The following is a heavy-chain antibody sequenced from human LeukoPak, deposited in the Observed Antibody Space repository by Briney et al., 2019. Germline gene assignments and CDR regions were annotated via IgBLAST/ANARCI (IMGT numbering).Heavy chain of an antibody. Sequence: ASVKVSCKASGGTFSSYAISWVRQAPGQGLEWMGRIIPILGIANYAQKFQGRVTITADKSTSTAYMELSSLRSEDTAVYYCARDVVATLGNWFDPRGQGTLVTVSS. J-gene: IGHJ5*02. CDR2: IIPILGIA. CDR1: GGTFSSYA. D-gene: IGHD2-21*01. CDR3: ARDVVATLGNWFDP. V-gene: IGHV1-69*04.